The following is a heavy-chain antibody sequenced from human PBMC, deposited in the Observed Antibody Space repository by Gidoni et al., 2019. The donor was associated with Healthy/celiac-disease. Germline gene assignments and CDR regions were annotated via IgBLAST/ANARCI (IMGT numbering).Heavy chain of an antibody. J-gene: IGHJ5*02. CDR1: GFTFSSYG. CDR2: LWYDGSNK. V-gene: IGHV3-33*01. D-gene: IGHD3-10*01. Sequence: QVQLVESGGGVFQPGRSLRLSWSASGFTFSSYGMHWFRQAPGKGLEWLSVLWYDGSNKYYADSVKVRFTISRDNSKNTLYLQMNSLRAEDTAVYYCARDHYYGSGSYYSGLDPWGQGTLVTVSS. CDR3: ARDHYYGSGSYYSGLDP.